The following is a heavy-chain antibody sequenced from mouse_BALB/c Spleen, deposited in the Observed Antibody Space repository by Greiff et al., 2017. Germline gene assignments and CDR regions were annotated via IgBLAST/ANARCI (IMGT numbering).Heavy chain of an antibody. CDR1: GYSFTSDYV. CDR3: ARSKGSSSYFDY. D-gene: IGHD3-1*01. CDR2: ISYSGST. V-gene: IGHV3-2*02. J-gene: IGHJ2*01. Sequence: EVQLQQSGPGLVKPSQSLSLSCTATGYSFTSDYVWYWIRQFPGNKLEWMGYISYSGSTSYNPSLKSRISITRDTSKNPFFLQLNSVTTEDTATYYCARSKGSSSYFDYWGQGTTLTVSS.